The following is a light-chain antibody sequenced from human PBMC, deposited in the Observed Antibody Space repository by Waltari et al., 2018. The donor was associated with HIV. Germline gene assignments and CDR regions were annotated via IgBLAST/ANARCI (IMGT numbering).Light chain of an antibody. CDR1: QTIRSR. V-gene: IGKV1-5*03. J-gene: IGKJ2*01. Sequence: DIQMTQSPSTLSASVGTRVTITCRASQTIRSRLAWYQQKPGIAPRLLIYRASDLQTGVPSTFSGSGSGTEFTLTISSLQPDDFATYYCQQYYSDPYTFGQGTKLEIK. CDR2: RAS. CDR3: QQYYSDPYT.